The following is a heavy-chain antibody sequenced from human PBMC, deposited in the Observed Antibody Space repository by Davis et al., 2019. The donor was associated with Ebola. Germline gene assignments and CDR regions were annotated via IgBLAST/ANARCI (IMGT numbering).Heavy chain of an antibody. J-gene: IGHJ5*02. CDR2: IHYRGST. Sequence: MPSETLSLTCTVSGGSISTYYWHWIRQPPGKGLEWIAFIHYRGSTSYNPSLKSRVTMSVDTSKNQFSLKLSSVTAADTALYYCARGGDWYDNWFAPWGQGTLVTVSS. CDR1: GGSISTYY. CDR3: ARGGDWYDNWFAP. V-gene: IGHV4-59*12. D-gene: IGHD3-9*01.